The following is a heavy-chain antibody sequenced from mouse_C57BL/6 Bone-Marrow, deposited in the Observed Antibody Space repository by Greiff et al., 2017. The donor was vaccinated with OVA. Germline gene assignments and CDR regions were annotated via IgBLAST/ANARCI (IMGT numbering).Heavy chain of an antibody. J-gene: IGHJ2*01. V-gene: IGHV1-52*01. D-gene: IGHD2-1*01. CDR2: IDPSDSET. CDR1: GYTFTSYW. Sequence: QVQLQQPGAELVRPGSSVKLSCKASGYTFTSYWMHWVKQRPIQGLEWIGNIDPSDSETHYNQKFKDKATLTVDNSSSTAYMQLSSLTSEDSAVYYCARDGNYLDYWGQGTTLTVSS. CDR3: ARDGNYLDY.